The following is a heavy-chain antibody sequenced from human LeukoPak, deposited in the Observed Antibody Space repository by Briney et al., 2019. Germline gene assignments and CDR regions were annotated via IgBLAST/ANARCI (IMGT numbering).Heavy chain of an antibody. CDR1: GFTFSSYG. CDR2: ISYDGSNK. J-gene: IGHJ4*02. V-gene: IGHV3-30*18. Sequence: GGSLRLTCAASGFTFSSYGMHWVRQAPGKGLEWVAVISYDGSNKYYADSVKGRFTISRDNSKNTLYLQMNSLRAEDTAVYYCAKDHITMILGSSDYWGQGTLVTVSS. D-gene: IGHD3-22*01. CDR3: AKDHITMILGSSDY.